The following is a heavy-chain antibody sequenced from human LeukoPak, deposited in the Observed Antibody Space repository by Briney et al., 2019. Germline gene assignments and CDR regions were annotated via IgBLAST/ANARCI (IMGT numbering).Heavy chain of an antibody. CDR1: GGTFSNYA. D-gene: IGHD3-10*01. J-gene: IGHJ6*03. Sequence: ASVKVSCKTSGGTFSNYAITWVRQAPGQGLQWMGRIIPNLDTTDYAQSFQGRVTISTDESMITSYMQLSSLRSDDTAVYYCARSSGTYYRGYYYMDVWGKGTTVTVSS. CDR2: IIPNLDTT. CDR3: ARSSGTYYRGYYYMDV. V-gene: IGHV1-69*05.